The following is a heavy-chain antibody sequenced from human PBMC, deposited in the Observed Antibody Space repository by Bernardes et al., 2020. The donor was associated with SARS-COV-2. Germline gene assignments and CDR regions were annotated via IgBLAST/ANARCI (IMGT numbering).Heavy chain of an antibody. CDR1: GYSFTSYW. V-gene: IGHV5-51*01. D-gene: IGHD3-22*01. CDR2: IYPGDSDT. J-gene: IGHJ2*01. Sequence: GESLKISCKGSGYSFTSYWIGWVRQMPGKGLEWMGIIYPGDSDTRYSPSFQGQVTISADKSISTAYLQWSSLKASDTAMYYCAREAGYYDSSGYYGWYFDLWGRGTLVTVSS. CDR3: AREAGYYDSSGYYGWYFDL.